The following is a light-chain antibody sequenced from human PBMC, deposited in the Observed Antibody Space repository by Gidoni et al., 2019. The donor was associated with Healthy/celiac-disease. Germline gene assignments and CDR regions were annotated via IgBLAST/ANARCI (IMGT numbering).Light chain of an antibody. CDR1: QSISSW. CDR2: KAS. Sequence: DIQITQSPSTLSASVGDRLTITCPASQSISSWLAWYQQKPGKAPKLLIYKASSFESGVPSRFSGSGSGTEFTLTISSLQPDDFATYYCQQYNSYPSTFGQGTKLEIK. CDR3: QQYNSYPST. J-gene: IGKJ2*01. V-gene: IGKV1-5*03.